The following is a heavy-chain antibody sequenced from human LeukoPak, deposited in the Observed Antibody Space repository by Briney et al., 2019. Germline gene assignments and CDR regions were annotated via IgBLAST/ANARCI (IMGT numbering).Heavy chain of an antibody. J-gene: IGHJ5*02. CDR3: AREAGYDILTGYYGPNWFDP. D-gene: IGHD3-9*01. V-gene: IGHV4-30-4*01. Sequence: SETLSLTCTVSGGSISSGDYYWSWIRQPPGRGLEWLGYIYYSGSTYYNPSLKSRVTISVDTSKNQFSLKLSSVTAADTAVYYCAREAGYDILTGYYGPNWFDPWGQGTLVTVSS. CDR1: GGSISSGDYY. CDR2: IYYSGST.